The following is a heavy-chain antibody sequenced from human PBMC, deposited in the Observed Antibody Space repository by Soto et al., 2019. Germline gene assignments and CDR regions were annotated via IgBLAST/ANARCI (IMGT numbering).Heavy chain of an antibody. Sequence: QVQLQQWGAGLLKPSETLSLTCPVYGGCFSRDHWTWSRQAPGQGLEWIGEIHHDGGTNYSPSLEGRVTISVDTSKNEFSLKLSSVTAADTAVYYCARGYGEEWPTSDFWGQGTLVTVSS. CDR3: ARGYGEEWPTSDF. J-gene: IGHJ4*02. D-gene: IGHD3-10*01. CDR2: IHHDGGT. V-gene: IGHV4-34*01. CDR1: GGCFSRDH.